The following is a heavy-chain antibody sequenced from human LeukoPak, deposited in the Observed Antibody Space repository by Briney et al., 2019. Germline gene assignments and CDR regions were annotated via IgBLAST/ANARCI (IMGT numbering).Heavy chain of an antibody. Sequence: SETLSLTCSVSNGSISSHFWTWVRQPPGKGLEWIGHIHYSGSTNYNPSLKSRVTMSLDTSKNQFSLKLTSVTAPDTAIFYCARLRPLLDQLLYFAFDSWGQGTLVTVSS. CDR1: NGSISSHF. V-gene: IGHV4-59*11. J-gene: IGHJ4*02. CDR3: ARLRPLLDQLLYFAFDS. D-gene: IGHD2-2*02. CDR2: IHYSGST.